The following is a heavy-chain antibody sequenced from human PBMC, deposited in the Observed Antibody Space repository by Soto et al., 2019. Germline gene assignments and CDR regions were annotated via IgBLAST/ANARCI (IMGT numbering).Heavy chain of an antibody. Sequence: PSETLSLTCTVSGGSISSYYWSWIRQPPGKGLEWIGYIYYSGSTNYNPSLKSRVTISVDTSKNQFSLKLTSVTAADTAVYYCVTNRGFDFYYFDSWGQGTLVTVSS. CDR3: VTNRGFDFYYFDS. CDR2: IYYSGST. J-gene: IGHJ4*02. CDR1: GGSISSYY. V-gene: IGHV4-59*12. D-gene: IGHD5-12*01.